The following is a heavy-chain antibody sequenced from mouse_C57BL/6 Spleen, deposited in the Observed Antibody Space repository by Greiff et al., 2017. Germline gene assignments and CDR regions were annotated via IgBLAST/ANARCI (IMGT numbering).Heavy chain of an antibody. CDR1: GFTFSSYA. V-gene: IGHV5-9-1*02. Sequence: EVKLMESGEGLVKPGGSLKLSCAASGFTFSSYAMSWVRQTPEKRLEWVAYISSGGDYIYYADTVKGRFTLSRDNARNTLYLQMSSLKSEDTAMYYCTRDPSYAMDYWGQGTSVTVSS. CDR2: ISSGGDYI. CDR3: TRDPSYAMDY. J-gene: IGHJ4*01.